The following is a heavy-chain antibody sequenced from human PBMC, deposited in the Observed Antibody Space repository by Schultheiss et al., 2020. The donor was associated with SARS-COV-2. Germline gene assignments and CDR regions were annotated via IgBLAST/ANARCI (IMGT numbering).Heavy chain of an antibody. CDR3: ARENLSEGWLFGWFDP. CDR2: IYYSGST. CDR1: GGSISSGSYY. V-gene: IGHV4-61*01. Sequence: SQTLSLTCSVSGGSISSGSYYWSWIRQPPGKGLEWIGYIYYSGSTNYNPSLKSRVTISVDTSKNQFSLKLSSVTAADTAVYYCARENLSEGWLFGWFDPWGQGTLVTVAS. J-gene: IGHJ5*02. D-gene: IGHD3-22*01.